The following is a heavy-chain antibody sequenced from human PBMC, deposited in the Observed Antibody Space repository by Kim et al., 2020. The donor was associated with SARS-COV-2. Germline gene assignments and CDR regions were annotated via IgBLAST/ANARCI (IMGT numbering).Heavy chain of an antibody. Sequence: SKIYADSGKGRITISREKAKNTLYLQMSSLRAEDTAVYYCARGNYHGMDVWGQGTTVTVSS. CDR2: SK. CDR3: ARGNYHGMDV. V-gene: IGHV3-74*01. J-gene: IGHJ6*02.